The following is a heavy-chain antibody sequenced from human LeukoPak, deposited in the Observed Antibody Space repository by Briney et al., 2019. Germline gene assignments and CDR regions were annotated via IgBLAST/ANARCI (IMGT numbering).Heavy chain of an antibody. D-gene: IGHD3-10*01. V-gene: IGHV5-51*01. CDR3: ARHGLWSNNWFDP. J-gene: IGHJ5*02. CDR2: MYPGLPVT. Sequence: GVSLTFSSPAPAHSSTSYWIAWVRQTPGQGLEWMGFMYPGLPVTTYTPSLQCQVTTSSHKSITTTYLQWSSLEASDTAMYYWARHGLWSNNWFDPWGQGTLVTVSS. CDR1: AHSSTSYW.